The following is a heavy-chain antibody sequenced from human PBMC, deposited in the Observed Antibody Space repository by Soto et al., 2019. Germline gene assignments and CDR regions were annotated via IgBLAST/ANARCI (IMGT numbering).Heavy chain of an antibody. CDR3: AKITRS. D-gene: IGHD3-3*01. J-gene: IGHJ5*02. CDR2: ISGDGKAT. CDR1: GFTISSSA. Sequence: EVQVLESGGGLVQPGGSLRLSCAASGFTISSSAMTWVRQAPGKGLEWISSISGDGKATYYADSVKGRFTISRDSSKTTLYLQMNGLRVEDTATYFCAKITRSWGRGTLVNVAS. V-gene: IGHV3-23*01.